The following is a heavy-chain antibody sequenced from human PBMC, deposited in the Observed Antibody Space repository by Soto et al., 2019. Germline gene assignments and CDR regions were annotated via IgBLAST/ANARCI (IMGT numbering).Heavy chain of an antibody. D-gene: IGHD3-22*01. CDR3: ARGPTYYQDSIGYQPFPP. CDR2: IHYSGGATYSP. V-gene: IGHV4-31*02. J-gene: IGHJ5*02. Sequence: WTWIRQHPGKGLEWLGYIHYSGGATYSPSYNPSLKSRIAISVDTSKRLFSLKLTSVSAADTAVYYCARGPTYYQDSIGYQPFPPWGQGTLVPVSP.